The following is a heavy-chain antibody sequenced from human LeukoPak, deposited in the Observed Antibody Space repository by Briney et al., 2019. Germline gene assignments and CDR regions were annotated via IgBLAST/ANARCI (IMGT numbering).Heavy chain of an antibody. V-gene: IGHV3-30-3*01. Sequence: PGGSLRLSCAASGFTFSSYVMHWVRQAPGKGLEWVAVISYDGSNKYYADSVKGRFTISRDNSKNTLYLQVNSLQAEDTAVYFCARANWAGIEAPATDYWGQGTPVTVSS. CDR2: ISYDGSNK. CDR3: ARANWAGIEAPATDY. CDR1: GFTFSSYV. J-gene: IGHJ4*02. D-gene: IGHD2-15*01.